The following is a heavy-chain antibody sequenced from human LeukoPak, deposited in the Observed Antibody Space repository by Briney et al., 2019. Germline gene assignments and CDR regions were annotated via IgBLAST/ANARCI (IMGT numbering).Heavy chain of an antibody. Sequence: SETLSLTCAVSGGSIGSRNWWSWVGQPPGKGLQWVGEIYQSGSSIYNPSLRSRVTMSVDKSKDQLSLKLSSVTAADTAVYYCARGIGAADFWGQGILVTVSS. CDR3: ARGIGAADF. V-gene: IGHV4-4*02. J-gene: IGHJ4*02. CDR2: IYQSGSS. D-gene: IGHD3-16*01. CDR1: GGSIGSRNW.